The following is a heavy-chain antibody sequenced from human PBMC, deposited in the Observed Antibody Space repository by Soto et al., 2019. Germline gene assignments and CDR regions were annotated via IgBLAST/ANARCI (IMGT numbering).Heavy chain of an antibody. CDR3: ARKGISPNHFFDL. Sequence: ASVKVSCKASGYTFNTYGIGWVRQAPGQGHEWMGWINTNNGNTNYAQRFQGRITMTTDTSTSTAYMELRSLRSDDTAVYYCARKGISPNHFFDLWGQGTLVTVSS. V-gene: IGHV1-18*01. CDR2: INTNNGNT. CDR1: GYTFNTYG. D-gene: IGHD2-8*01. J-gene: IGHJ4*02.